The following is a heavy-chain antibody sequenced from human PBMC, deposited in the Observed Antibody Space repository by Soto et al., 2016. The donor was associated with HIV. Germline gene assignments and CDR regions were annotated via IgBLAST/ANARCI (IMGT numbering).Heavy chain of an antibody. D-gene: IGHD7-27*01. J-gene: IGHJ6*02. CDR3: ARGQFRIKWGASYFYGMDV. Sequence: QVQLQQWGARQLKPSETLSLPCAVSGGSFSGFYWSWIRQSPGKGLELIGEMNDRGSVTYNPSLESRVSISMDTSRDQFSLRLTSVIAADTGTYYCARGQFRIKWGASYFYGMDVWGQGTTVIVSS. CDR1: GGSFSGFY. V-gene: IGHV4-34*02. CDR2: MNDRGSV.